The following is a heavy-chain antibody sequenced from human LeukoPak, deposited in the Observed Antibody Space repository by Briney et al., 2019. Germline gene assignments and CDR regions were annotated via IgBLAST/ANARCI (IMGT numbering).Heavy chain of an antibody. D-gene: IGHD6-13*01. V-gene: IGHV3-23*01. CDR1: GFTFSTYA. CDR2: ISGSGGST. Sequence: GGSLRLSCAASGFTFSTYAMSWVRQAPGKGLEWVSVISGSGGSTHYADSVKGRFTISRDNSKNTLYLQMNRLRAEDTAVYYCAKGVSCSSWYNLVFDYWGQGTLVTVSS. CDR3: AKGVSCSSWYNLVFDY. J-gene: IGHJ4*02.